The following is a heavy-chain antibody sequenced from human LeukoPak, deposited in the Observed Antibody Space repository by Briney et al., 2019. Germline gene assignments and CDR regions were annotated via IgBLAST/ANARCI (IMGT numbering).Heavy chain of an antibody. CDR3: AREVYSGGWTDFYYYYYMDV. D-gene: IGHD6-19*01. CDR1: GFTFSSYW. J-gene: IGHJ6*03. V-gene: IGHV3-7*01. Sequence: GGSLRLSCAASGFTFSSYWMSWVRQAPGKGLEWVANIKQDGSEKYYVDSVKGRFTISRDNAKNSLYLQMNSLRAEDTAVYYCAREVYSGGWTDFYYYYYMDVWAKGTTVTVSS. CDR2: IKQDGSEK.